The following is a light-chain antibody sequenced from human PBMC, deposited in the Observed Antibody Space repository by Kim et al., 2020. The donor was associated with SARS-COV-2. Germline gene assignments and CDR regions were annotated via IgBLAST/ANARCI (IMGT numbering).Light chain of an antibody. Sequence: SATGYGVELGGQYACWDQQRPGPLPVLVHYNERHRPSGFPWRFYGSNSGNTATLTLSGTQAMDEADYYCQAWDSSTAVFGGGTQLTVL. J-gene: IGLJ2*01. CDR1: ELGGQY. CDR3: QAWDSSTAV. V-gene: IGLV3-1*01. CDR2: NER.